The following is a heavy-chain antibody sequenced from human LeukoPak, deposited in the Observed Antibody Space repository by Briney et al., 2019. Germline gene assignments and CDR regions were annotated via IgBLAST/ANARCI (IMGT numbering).Heavy chain of an antibody. CDR2: IYPDDSDT. CDR1: GYSFTNYW. J-gene: IGHJ4*02. D-gene: IGHD2-2*01. V-gene: IGHV5-51*01. Sequence: GESLKISCEGSGYSFTNYWIGWVRQMPGKGLEWMGVIYPDDSDTRYSPSFQSQVTISADKSIGTAYLQWSSLKASDTAMYYCAIGGDSSTSCYRCFNYWGQGTLVTVSS. CDR3: AIGGDSSTSCYRCFNY.